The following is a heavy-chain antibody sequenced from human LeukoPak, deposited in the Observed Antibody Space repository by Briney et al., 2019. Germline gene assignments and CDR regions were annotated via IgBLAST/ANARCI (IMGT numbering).Heavy chain of an antibody. CDR2: INPNSGTT. J-gene: IGHJ4*02. D-gene: IGHD6-13*01. V-gene: IGHV1-2*02. CDR3: ARGHDSSSLYSPHDY. CDR1: GYTFTGQY. Sequence: ASVKVSCKASGYTFTGQYMHWVRQASGQGLEWMGWINPNSGTTNYAQKFQGRVTLTRDTSISTAYMELSRLRSDDTAVYYCARGHDSSSLYSPHDYWGQGTLVTVSS.